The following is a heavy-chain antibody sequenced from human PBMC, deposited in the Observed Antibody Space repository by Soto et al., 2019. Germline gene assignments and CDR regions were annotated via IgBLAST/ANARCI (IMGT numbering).Heavy chain of an antibody. CDR3: ARSYYYDSSGYYYPFDY. CDR1: GYTFTSYA. J-gene: IGHJ4*02. D-gene: IGHD3-22*01. CDR2: INAGNGNT. V-gene: IGHV1-3*01. Sequence: ASVKVSCKASGYTFTSYAMHWVRQAPGQRLEWMGWINAGNGNTKYSQKFQGRVTITRDTSASTAYMELSSLRSEDTAVYYCARSYYYDSSGYYYPFDYWGQGTLVTVSS.